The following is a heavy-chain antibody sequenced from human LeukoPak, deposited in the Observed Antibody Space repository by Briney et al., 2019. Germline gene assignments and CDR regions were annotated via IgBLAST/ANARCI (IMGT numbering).Heavy chain of an antibody. D-gene: IGHD5-18*01. Sequence: GASVKVSCKASGYTFTSYDINWVRQATGQGLEWMGWMNPNSGNTGYAQKFQGRVTITRNTSISTAYMELSSLRSEDTAVYYCANPGQGIQLWDAFDIWGQGTMVTVSS. CDR2: MNPNSGNT. CDR3: ANPGQGIQLWDAFDI. J-gene: IGHJ3*02. CDR1: GYTFTSYD. V-gene: IGHV1-8*03.